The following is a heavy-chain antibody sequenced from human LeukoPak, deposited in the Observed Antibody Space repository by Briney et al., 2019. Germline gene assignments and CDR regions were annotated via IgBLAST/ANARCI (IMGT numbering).Heavy chain of an antibody. CDR2: ISSDSGAI. D-gene: IGHD5-12*01. CDR1: GFTFNNYM. J-gene: IGHJ4*02. Sequence: GGSLRLSCAASGFTFNNYMINWVRQAPGKGLEWLSYISSDSGAIYYADSVQGRFTISRDNAQKSLYLQMNSLRVEDTAVYYCVREVAYWGQGTLVTVSS. CDR3: VREVAY. V-gene: IGHV3-48*01.